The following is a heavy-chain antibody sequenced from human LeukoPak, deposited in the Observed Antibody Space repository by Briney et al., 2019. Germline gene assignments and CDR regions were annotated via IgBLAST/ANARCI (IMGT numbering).Heavy chain of an antibody. V-gene: IGHV3-21*01. CDR2: ISSSSSYI. D-gene: IGHD1-26*01. Sequence: GGSLRLSCAASGFTFSSYSMNWVRQAPGKGLECVSSISSSSSYIYYADSVKGRFTISRDNAKNSLFLQMNSLRVEDTAVYYCARLGGSYYTYWGQGTLVTVSS. CDR1: GFTFSSYS. CDR3: ARLGGSYYTY. J-gene: IGHJ4*02.